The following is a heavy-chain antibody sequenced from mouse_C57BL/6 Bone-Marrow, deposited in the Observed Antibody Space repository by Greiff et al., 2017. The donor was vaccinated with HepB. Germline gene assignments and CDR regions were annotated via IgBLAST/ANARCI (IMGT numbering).Heavy chain of an antibody. CDR3: ASSRSYWYFDV. V-gene: IGHV1-64*01. CDR2: IHPNSGST. Sequence: QVQLQQSGAELVKPGASVKLSCKASGYTFTSYWMHWVKQRPGQGLEWIGMIHPNSGSTNYNEKFKSKATLTVDKSSSTAYMQLSSLTSEDSAVYYCASSRSYWYFDVWGTGTTVTVSS. J-gene: IGHJ1*03. CDR1: GYTFTSYW.